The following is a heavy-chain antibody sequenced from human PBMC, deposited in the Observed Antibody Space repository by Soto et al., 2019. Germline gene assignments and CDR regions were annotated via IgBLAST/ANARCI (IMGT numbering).Heavy chain of an antibody. CDR3: AKGVLSYYYGMDV. V-gene: IGHV3-30*18. Sequence: PGGSLRLSCAASGFTFSSYGMHWVRQAPGKGLEWVAVISYDGSNKYYADSVKGRFTISRDNSKNTLYLQMNSLRAEDTAVYYCAKGVLSYYYGMDVWGQGTTVTVSS. J-gene: IGHJ6*02. D-gene: IGHD6-6*01. CDR2: ISYDGSNK. CDR1: GFTFSSYG.